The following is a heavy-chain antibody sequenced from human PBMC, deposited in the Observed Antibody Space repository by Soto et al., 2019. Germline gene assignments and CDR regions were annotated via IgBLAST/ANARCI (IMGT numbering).Heavy chain of an antibody. V-gene: IGHV3-30*18. J-gene: IGHJ4*02. Sequence: QVPLVESGGGVVQPGRSLRLSCAASGFTFSSYGMHWVRQAPGKGLEWVAVISYDGSNKYYADSVKGRFTISRDNSXXTLYLQMNSLRAEDTAVYYCAKSEYYYDSSGYLGYWGQGTLVTVSS. CDR3: AKSEYYYDSSGYLGY. CDR1: GFTFSSYG. D-gene: IGHD3-22*01. CDR2: ISYDGSNK.